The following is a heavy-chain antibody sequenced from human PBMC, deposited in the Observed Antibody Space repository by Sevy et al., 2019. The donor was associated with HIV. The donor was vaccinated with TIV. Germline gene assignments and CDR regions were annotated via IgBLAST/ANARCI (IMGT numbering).Heavy chain of an antibody. Sequence: GGSLRLSCAASGFTFSDHYMEWVRQAPGKGLEWVGRIRNKADSYTTEYAASVKGRFTISRDDSKNSLYLLMNSRKTEDKAVYYCATHAGIAAAGRVFDYWGQGTLVTVSS. CDR2: IRNKADSYTT. D-gene: IGHD6-13*01. CDR3: ATHAGIAAAGRVFDY. CDR1: GFTFSDHY. V-gene: IGHV3-72*01. J-gene: IGHJ4*02.